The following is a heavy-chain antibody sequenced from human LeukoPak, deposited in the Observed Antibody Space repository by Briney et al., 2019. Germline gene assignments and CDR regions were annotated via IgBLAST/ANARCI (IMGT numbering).Heavy chain of an antibody. J-gene: IGHJ4*02. CDR3: ARAVVGATTDYFDY. CDR2: IWYDGSNK. CDR1: GFTFSNYG. Sequence: GSLRLSCAASGFTFSNYGMHWVRQAPGKGLEWVAVIWYDGSNKYYADSVKGRFTISRDNSKNTLYLQMNSLRAEDTAVYYCARAVVGATTDYFDYWGQGTLVTVSS. D-gene: IGHD1-26*01. V-gene: IGHV3-33*01.